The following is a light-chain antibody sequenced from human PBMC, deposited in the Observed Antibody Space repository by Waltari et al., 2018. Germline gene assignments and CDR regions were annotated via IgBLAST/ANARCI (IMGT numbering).Light chain of an antibody. V-gene: IGLV1-44*01. CDR3: AAWDDRLDGWV. J-gene: IGLJ3*02. CDR1: SSYLGSPH. CDR2: SKN. Sequence: QSVLTQPPSASGTPGQRVTISCSGSSSYLGSPHVNWYQQLPGMAPKLLIQSKNERPSGVPDRFSGSESGTSASLAISGLQSEDEADYYCAAWDDRLDGWVFGGGTKLTVL.